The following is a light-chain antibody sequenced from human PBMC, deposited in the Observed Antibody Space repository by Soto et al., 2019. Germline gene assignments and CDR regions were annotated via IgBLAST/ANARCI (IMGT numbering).Light chain of an antibody. Sequence: DIQLTQSPSFLSPSIGDSVNITCRASQVISTSLAWYQVKPGKAPKLLIYAASTLESGVPSRFSATVSGTEFSLTITSLQPEDFATYYCQQLFDSPITFGQGTRLEIK. CDR3: QQLFDSPIT. V-gene: IGKV1-9*01. CDR1: QVISTS. CDR2: AAS. J-gene: IGKJ5*01.